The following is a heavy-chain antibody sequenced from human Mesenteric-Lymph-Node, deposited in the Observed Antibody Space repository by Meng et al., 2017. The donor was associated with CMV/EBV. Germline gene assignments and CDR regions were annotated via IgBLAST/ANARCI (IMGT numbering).Heavy chain of an antibody. CDR3: AGGIAAAGSRWFDP. CDR1: GGTFSSYT. J-gene: IGHJ5*02. V-gene: IGHV1-69*08. D-gene: IGHD6-13*01. CDR2: IIPILGTA. Sequence: QVQLVQSGAEVKKPGSSAKVSCKASGGTFSSYTISWVRQAPGQGLEWMGRIIPILGTANYAQKFQGRVTITADKSTSTAYMELSSLRSEDTAVYYCAGGIAAAGSRWFDPWGQGTLVTVSS.